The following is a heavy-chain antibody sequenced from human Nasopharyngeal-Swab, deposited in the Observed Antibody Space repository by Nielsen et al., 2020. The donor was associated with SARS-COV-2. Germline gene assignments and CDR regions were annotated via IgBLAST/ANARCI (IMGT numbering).Heavy chain of an antibody. CDR3: ARVGGRTSPMGS. V-gene: IGHV3-7*01. CDR1: GFTFRAYW. Sequence: GGSLRLSCVASGFTFRAYWMSWFRQAPAKGLEWVASIKQDGSEKNYVDSVKGRFTISRDNAKNSLFLQMDSLRTEDTAFYYCARVGGRTSPMGSWGQGTLVTVSS. J-gene: IGHJ4*02. D-gene: IGHD3-10*01. CDR2: IKQDGSEK.